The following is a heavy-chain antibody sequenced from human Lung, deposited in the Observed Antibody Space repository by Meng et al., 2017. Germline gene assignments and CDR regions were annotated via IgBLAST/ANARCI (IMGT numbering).Heavy chain of an antibody. Sequence: SLKISCAASGFSFDDYAMHWVRQAPGKGLEWVSGISWNSGSIGYADSVKGRFTISRDNAKNSLYLQMNSLRTEDMALYYCAKAHYSSNWYGFDYWGQGTLVTVSS. D-gene: IGHD6-13*01. CDR1: GFSFDDYA. V-gene: IGHV3-9*03. CDR3: AKAHYSSNWYGFDY. CDR2: ISWNSGSI. J-gene: IGHJ4*02.